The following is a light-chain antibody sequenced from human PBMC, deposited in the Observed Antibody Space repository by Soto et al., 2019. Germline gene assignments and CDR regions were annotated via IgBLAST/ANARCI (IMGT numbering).Light chain of an antibody. CDR3: QQYNNWPPVT. V-gene: IGKV3-15*01. Sequence: EIVMTQSPATLSVSPGERATLSCRASESVSSNLAWYQQKPGQAPRLLIYGASTRATGIPARFSGSGSGTEFTLTISRLQSEDFAVYYCQQYNNWPPVTFGQGTRLEIK. CDR1: ESVSSN. CDR2: GAS. J-gene: IGKJ5*01.